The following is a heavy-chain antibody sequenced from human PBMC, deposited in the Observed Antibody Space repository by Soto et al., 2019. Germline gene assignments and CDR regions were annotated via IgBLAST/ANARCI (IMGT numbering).Heavy chain of an antibody. D-gene: IGHD3-22*01. CDR2: IYYSGST. CDR3: ASPYYYDSSGYYYFDY. J-gene: IGHJ4*02. CDR1: GGSISSSSYY. V-gene: IGHV4-39*01. Sequence: QLQLQESGPGLVKPSETLSLTCTVSGGSISSSSYYWGWIRQPPGKGLEWIGSIYYSGSTYYNPSLKSRVTISVDTSKNQFSLKLSSVTAADMAVYYCASPYYYDSSGYYYFDYWGQGTLVTVSS.